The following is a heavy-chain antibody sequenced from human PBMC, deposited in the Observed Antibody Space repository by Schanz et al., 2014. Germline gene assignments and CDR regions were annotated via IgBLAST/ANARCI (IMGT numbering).Heavy chain of an antibody. Sequence: EVQLVESGGGLVQPGGSLRLSCAASEFTFSTDAMNWVRQAPGKGLEWVSFIYIGGNTYYADSVKGRFTISRDNSKNTVYIQMNSLRAEDTAVYYCARGGPAYYFDDWGQGTLVTVSS. CDR3: ARGGPAYYFDD. V-gene: IGHV3-66*01. CDR2: IYIGGNT. J-gene: IGHJ4*02. CDR1: EFTFSTDA.